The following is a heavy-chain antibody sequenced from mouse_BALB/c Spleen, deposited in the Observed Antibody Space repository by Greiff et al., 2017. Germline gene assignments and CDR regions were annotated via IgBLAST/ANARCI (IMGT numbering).Heavy chain of an antibody. D-gene: IGHD1-1*01. CDR2: IWSGGST. V-gene: IGHV2-2*02. J-gene: IGHJ2*01. CDR3: ARNGDYYGYSDY. CDR1: GFSLTSYG. Sequence: VKLVESGPGLVQPSQSLSITCTVSGFSLTSYGVHWVRQSPGKGLEWLGVIWSGGSTDYNAAFISRLSISKDNSKSQVFFKMNSLQANDTAIYYCARNGDYYGYSDYWGQGTTLTVSS.